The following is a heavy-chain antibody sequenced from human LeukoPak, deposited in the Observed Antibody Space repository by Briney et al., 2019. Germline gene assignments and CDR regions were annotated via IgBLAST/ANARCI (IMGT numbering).Heavy chain of an antibody. V-gene: IGHV3-33*06. CDR1: GFTFSSYG. J-gene: IGHJ4*02. CDR3: AKDGQWRASGWPHYYYLDY. D-gene: IGHD6-19*01. Sequence: PGGSLRLSCAASGFTFSSYGMHWVRQAPGKGLEWVAVIWYDGSNKYYADSVKGRFTISRDNSKNTLYLQMNSLRAEDTAVYYCAKDGQWRASGWPHYYYLDYWGQGTLVTVSS. CDR2: IWYDGSNK.